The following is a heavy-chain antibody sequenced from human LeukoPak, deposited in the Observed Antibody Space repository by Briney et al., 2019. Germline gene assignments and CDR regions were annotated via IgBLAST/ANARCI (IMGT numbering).Heavy chain of an antibody. Sequence: LGESLKISCKGSGYSFTSYWIGWVRQMPGKGLEWMGIIYPGDSDTRYRPSFPRQVTISADKSISTAYLQWSSLKASDTAMHYCARQRFTTRAYAGTWFDPWGQGTLVTVSS. J-gene: IGHJ5*02. CDR2: IYPGDSDT. CDR3: ARQRFTTRAYAGTWFDP. CDR1: GYSFTSYW. D-gene: IGHD3-16*01. V-gene: IGHV5-51*01.